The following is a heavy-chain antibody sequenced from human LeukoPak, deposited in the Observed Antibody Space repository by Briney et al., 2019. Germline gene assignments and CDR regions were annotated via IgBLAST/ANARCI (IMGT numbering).Heavy chain of an antibody. Sequence: TGGSLRLSCAASGFTFSSYAMSWVRQAPGKGLEWVAVMSYDGSNKYYADSVKGLFTISRDNSKNTLYLQMNSLRAEDTAVYYCAKDSGKITMVRGVIITGSPDYWGQGTLVTVSS. D-gene: IGHD3-10*01. V-gene: IGHV3-30*04. J-gene: IGHJ4*02. CDR1: GFTFSSYA. CDR2: MSYDGSNK. CDR3: AKDSGKITMVRGVIITGSPDY.